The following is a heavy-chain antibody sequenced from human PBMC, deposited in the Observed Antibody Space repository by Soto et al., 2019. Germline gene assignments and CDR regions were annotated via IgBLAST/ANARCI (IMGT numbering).Heavy chain of an antibody. V-gene: IGHV4-38-2*02. CDR3: ARPHSSSWYYFDY. Sequence: SETLSLTCTVSGYSISSGYYWGWIWQPPGKGLEWIGSIYHSGSTYYNPSLKSRVTISVDTSKNQFSLKLSSVTAADTAVYYCARPHSSSWYYFDYWGQGTLVTVSS. J-gene: IGHJ4*02. CDR1: GYSISSGYY. D-gene: IGHD6-13*01. CDR2: IYHSGST.